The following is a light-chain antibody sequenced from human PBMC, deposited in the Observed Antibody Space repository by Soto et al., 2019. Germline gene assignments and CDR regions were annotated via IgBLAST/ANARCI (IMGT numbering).Light chain of an antibody. CDR2: KAS. CDR1: QSISSW. CDR3: QQSFT. V-gene: IGKV1-5*03. J-gene: IGKJ3*01. Sequence: DIHMTQSPSTLSASVGDRVTITCRPSQSISSWLAWYQQKPGKAPKLLIYKASNLESGVPSRFSGSGSGTEFTLTISSLQPDDFATYYCQQSFTFGPGTKVDIK.